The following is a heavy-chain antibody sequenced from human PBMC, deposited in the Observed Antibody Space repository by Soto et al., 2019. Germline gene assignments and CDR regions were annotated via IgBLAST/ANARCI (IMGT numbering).Heavy chain of an antibody. D-gene: IGHD3-22*01. Sequence: GGSLRLSCSASGFTLSSYDMHWVRQGPGKGLEWVSAIGTAGDTNYAGSVKGRFTISRENAKNSLYHQMNSLRAGDTAIYFCARAIGPTLFDYWGQGTLVTVSS. CDR3: ARAIGPTLFDY. J-gene: IGHJ4*02. CDR2: IGTAGDT. V-gene: IGHV3-13*04. CDR1: GFTLSSYD.